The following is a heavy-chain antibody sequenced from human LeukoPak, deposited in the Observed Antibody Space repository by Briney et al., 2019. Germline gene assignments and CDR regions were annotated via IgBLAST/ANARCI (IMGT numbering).Heavy chain of an antibody. CDR2: ISGSGGST. CDR1: GFTFSSYA. CDR3: ARDDTLPDNGLDA. D-gene: IGHD2-8*01. V-gene: IGHV3-23*01. Sequence: PGGSLRLSCAASGFTFSSYAMSWVRQAPGKGLEWVSAISGSGGSTYYADSVKGRFTISRDNSKNTLYLQMNSLRVEDSAVYFCARDDTLPDNGLDAWGLGTMVTVSS. J-gene: IGHJ3*01.